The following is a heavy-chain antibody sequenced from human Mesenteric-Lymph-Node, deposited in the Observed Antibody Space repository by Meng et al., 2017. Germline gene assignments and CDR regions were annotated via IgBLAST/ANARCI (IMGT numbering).Heavy chain of an antibody. Sequence: GESLKISCEVSGFTFRNYCMSWVRHSPKRGLEWVANINRDGNEEKYVDSVKGRFTISRDDSRNTAYLQMNSLKTEDTAVYYCTHHGYYYDSSDYVPPNDYWGQGTVVTVSS. J-gene: IGHJ4*02. D-gene: IGHD3-22*01. V-gene: IGHV3-7*03. CDR2: INRDGNEE. CDR3: THHGYYYDSSDYVPPNDY. CDR1: GFTFRNYC.